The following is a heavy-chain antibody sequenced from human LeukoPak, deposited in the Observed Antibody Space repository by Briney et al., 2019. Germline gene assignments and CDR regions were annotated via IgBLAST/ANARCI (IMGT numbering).Heavy chain of an antibody. Sequence: GGSLRLSCVASGFTFSSYALSWVRQAPGKGLEWISSISGTGVSTYSADSVKGRFTISRDNSKNTLYLQMNSLGAEDTALYFCAKGEVWGEAHRLVDYWGQGTLVTVSS. V-gene: IGHV3-23*01. J-gene: IGHJ4*02. CDR2: ISGTGVST. CDR1: GFTFSSYA. CDR3: AKGEVWGEAHRLVDY. D-gene: IGHD3-16*01.